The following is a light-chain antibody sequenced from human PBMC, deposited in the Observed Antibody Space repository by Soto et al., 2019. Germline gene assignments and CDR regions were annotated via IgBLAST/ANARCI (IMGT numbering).Light chain of an antibody. J-gene: IGKJ1*01. V-gene: IGKV1-39*01. CDR3: QQSYSTPPT. CDR2: DAS. Sequence: DIQMTQSPASLSASGGDRVTITCRASPSVRSWLAWYQRRPGRAPKFLIYDASSLQSGVPSRFSGSGSGTDLTITISSLQPEDFETYDCQQSYSTPPTFGQGTKVDIK. CDR1: PSVRSW.